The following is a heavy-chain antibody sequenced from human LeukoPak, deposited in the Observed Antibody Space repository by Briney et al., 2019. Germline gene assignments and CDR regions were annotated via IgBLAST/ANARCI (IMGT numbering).Heavy chain of an antibody. Sequence: GGSLRLSCAASGFTFTNYAMTWVRQAPGKGLEWVSGISVSGGSTYYADSVKGRFTISRDTSKNTLYLQMNSLRAEDTAVYYCARDTYGDGFDYWGQGTLVTVSP. CDR1: GFTFTNYA. J-gene: IGHJ4*02. CDR3: ARDTYGDGFDY. CDR2: ISVSGGST. D-gene: IGHD4-17*01. V-gene: IGHV3-23*01.